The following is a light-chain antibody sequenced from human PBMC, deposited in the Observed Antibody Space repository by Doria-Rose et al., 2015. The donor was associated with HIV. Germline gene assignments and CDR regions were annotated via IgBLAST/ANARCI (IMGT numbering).Light chain of an antibody. CDR3: RQYYDTPS. V-gene: IGKV4-1*01. CDR2: WAS. J-gene: IGKJ3*01. CDR1: QSLLYTSRNY. Sequence: DIQMTQSPESLGMSLGERATLNCKSNQSLLYTSRNYLAWYQQKPGQPPKLLIYWASTRQSGVPARFSGSGSGADFTLTISSLEAEDVAVYYCRQYYDTPSFGPGTTVDIK.